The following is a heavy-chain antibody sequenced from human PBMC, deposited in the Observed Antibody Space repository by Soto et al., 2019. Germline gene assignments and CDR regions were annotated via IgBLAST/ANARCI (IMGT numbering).Heavy chain of an antibody. Sequence: EVQLVESGGGLVKPGGSLRLSCAASGFTFSSYSMNWVRKSPGKGLEWVSSISSSSSYIYYADSVKGRFTISRDNAKNSLFLQMNSLRAYATAVYYCARDTCGFSSTSPPGDYYGMDVWGQGTTVTVSS. CDR2: ISSSSSYI. V-gene: IGHV3-21*01. CDR3: ARDTCGFSSTSPPGDYYGMDV. D-gene: IGHD2-2*01. CDR1: GFTFSSYS. J-gene: IGHJ6*02.